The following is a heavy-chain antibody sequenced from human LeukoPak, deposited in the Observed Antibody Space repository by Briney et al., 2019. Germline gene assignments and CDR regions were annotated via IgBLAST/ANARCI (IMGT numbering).Heavy chain of an antibody. J-gene: IGHJ2*01. D-gene: IGHD3-22*01. CDR2: IYPNGIT. V-gene: IGHV4-4*08. Sequence: PSETLSLTCTVSGGSIFSYYWNWIRQPPGKGLEWIGYIYPNGITSYNPSLRSRGTISIATSKNQFSLRLRSVTAADTAIYYCARRVYYDTSGYYPTSGYFDLWGRGTLVTVSS. CDR1: GGSIFSYY. CDR3: ARRVYYDTSGYYPTSGYFDL.